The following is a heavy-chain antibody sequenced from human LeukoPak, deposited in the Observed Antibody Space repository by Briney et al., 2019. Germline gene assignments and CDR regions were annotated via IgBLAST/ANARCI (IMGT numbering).Heavy chain of an antibody. J-gene: IGHJ3*01. V-gene: IGHV3-23*01. CDR2: ISASGADT. CDR3: AKRPRDTSGYYLGAFDG. CDR1: GFTFSSYA. Sequence: GGSLRLSCAASGFTFSSYAMTWVRQAPGKGLEWVSAISASGADTYYADSVKGRFTISRDNSKNTLYLHMSSLRAEDTAAYFCAKRPRDTSGYYLGAFDGWGQGTTVTVSS. D-gene: IGHD3-22*01.